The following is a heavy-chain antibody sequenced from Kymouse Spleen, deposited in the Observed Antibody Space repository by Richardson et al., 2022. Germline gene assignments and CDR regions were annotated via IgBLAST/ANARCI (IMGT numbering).Heavy chain of an antibody. V-gene: IGHV3-21*03. Sequence: EVQLVESGGGLVKPGGSLRLSCAASGFTFSSYSMNWVRQAPGKGLEWVSSISSSSSYIYYADSVKGRFTISRDNAKNSLYLQMNSLRAEDTAVYYCARAPNWGNAFDIWGQGTMVTVSS. D-gene: IGHD7-27*02. J-gene: IGHJ3*02. CDR2: ISSSSSYI. CDR1: GFTFSSYS. CDR3: ARAPNWGNAFDI.